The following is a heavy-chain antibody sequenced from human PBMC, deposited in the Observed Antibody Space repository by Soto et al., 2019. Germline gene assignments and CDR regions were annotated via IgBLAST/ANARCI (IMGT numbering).Heavy chain of an antibody. Sequence: QLQLQESGPGLVKPSETLSLTCIVSGGSISSSSLQWGWIRQPPGRGLDWVGSIFSSGGTYYNPSFKSRVTISVHTSNNQFSLKLSSVTAADTAVHYCARQYYYGSGRQIDYWGQGTLVTVSS. CDR1: GGSISSSSLQ. V-gene: IGHV4-39*01. J-gene: IGHJ4*02. CDR3: ARQYYYGSGRQIDY. CDR2: IFSSGGT. D-gene: IGHD3-10*01.